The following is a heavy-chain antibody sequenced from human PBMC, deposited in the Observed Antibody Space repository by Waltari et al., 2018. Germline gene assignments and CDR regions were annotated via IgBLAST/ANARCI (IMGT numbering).Heavy chain of an antibody. V-gene: IGHV1-8*01. J-gene: IGHJ4*02. D-gene: IGHD1-1*01. CDR2: MNPNSGNT. CDR1: GYTFTSYD. Sequence: QVQLVQSGAEVKKPGASVKVSCKASGYTFTSYDINWVRQATGQGLEWMGWMNPNSGNTGDAQKFQGRVTMTRNTSISTAYMELSSLRSEDTAMYYCARGRPLYKDFDYLGQGTLVTVSS. CDR3: ARGRPLYKDFDY.